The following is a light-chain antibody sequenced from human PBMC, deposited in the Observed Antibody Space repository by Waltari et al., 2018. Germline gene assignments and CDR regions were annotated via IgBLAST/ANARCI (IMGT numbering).Light chain of an antibody. V-gene: IGLV1-40*01. Sequence: QSVLTQPPSVSGTPGQRVTISCSGSTSNIGAGPDVHWYQHLPGTAPKLPIYGNHNRPSGVPDRFSGSTSGTSASLAITGLQADDEADYFCQSFDNMLSGGVVFGGGTKLAVL. CDR3: QSFDNMLSGGVV. CDR2: GNH. J-gene: IGLJ2*01. CDR1: TSNIGAGPD.